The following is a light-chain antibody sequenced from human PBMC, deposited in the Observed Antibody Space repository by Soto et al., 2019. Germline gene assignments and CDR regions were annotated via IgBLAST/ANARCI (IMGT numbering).Light chain of an antibody. CDR2: AAS. J-gene: IGKJ5*01. CDR3: QQSLTMPIT. CDR1: QSISSY. Sequence: DIQMTQSPSSLSASVGDRVTITCRASQSISSYLNWYQQKPGKAPKLLIYAASTLQRGVPSRFSGSGSRTEFTLTIADLQPDDFGTYYCQQSLTMPITFGHGTRLENK. V-gene: IGKV1-39*01.